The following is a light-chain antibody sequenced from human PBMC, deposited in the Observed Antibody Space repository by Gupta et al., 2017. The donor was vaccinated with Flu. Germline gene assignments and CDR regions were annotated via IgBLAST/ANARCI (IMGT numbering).Light chain of an antibody. CDR2: SNN. V-gene: IGLV1-44*01. J-gene: IGLJ2*01. CDR1: SSNIGSNT. CDR3: AAWDDSLNVFV. Sequence: QSVLTQPHSASGTPGQRVTISCSGSSSNIGSNTVNWYQQLPGTAPKLLIYSNNQRPSGVPDRFSGSKSGTSASLVISVPQSEDEADYYCAAWDDSLNVFVFGGGTKLTVL.